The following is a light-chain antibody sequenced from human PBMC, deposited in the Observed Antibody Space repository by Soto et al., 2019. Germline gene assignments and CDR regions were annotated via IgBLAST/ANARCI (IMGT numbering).Light chain of an antibody. Sequence: EIVLTQSPDTLSLSPGERATLSCRASQSISSTHLVWYQQKPGQAPRLLIYDASNRATGIPARFSGSGSGTDFTLTISSLEPEDFAVYYCQQRSNWPPWTFGQGTKVDIK. V-gene: IGKV3-11*01. CDR2: DAS. CDR3: QQRSNWPPWT. CDR1: QSISSTH. J-gene: IGKJ1*01.